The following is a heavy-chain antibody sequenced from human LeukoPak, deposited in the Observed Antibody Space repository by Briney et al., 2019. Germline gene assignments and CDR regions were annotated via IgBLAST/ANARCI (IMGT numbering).Heavy chain of an antibody. J-gene: IGHJ4*02. V-gene: IGHV3-9*01. Sequence: GGSLRLSCAASGFTFDDYAMHWVRQAPGKGLEWVSGISWNSGSIGYADSVKGRFTISRDNAKNSLYLQMNSLRAEDTAVYYCARAGYYDSSAQGWGQGTLVTVSS. CDR3: ARAGYYDSSAQG. CDR2: ISWNSGSI. CDR1: GFTFDDYA. D-gene: IGHD3-22*01.